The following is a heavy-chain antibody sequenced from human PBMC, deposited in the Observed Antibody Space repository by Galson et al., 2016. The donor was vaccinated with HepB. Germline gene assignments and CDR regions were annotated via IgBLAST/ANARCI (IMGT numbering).Heavy chain of an antibody. D-gene: IGHD2-15*01. J-gene: IGHJ5*02. CDR1: GFNVSSNS. V-gene: IGHV3-53*01. CDR2: IYSVGTT. CDR3: ARDYCTGDGCYIFGWYWFDP. Sequence: SLRLSCAASGFNVSSNSMTWVRQAPGKGLEWVSVIYSVGTTYYADSGTGRFTISRDNSKNTLYLQMNSLRAEDTALYYCARDYCTGDGCYIFGWYWFDPRGQGALVTVSS.